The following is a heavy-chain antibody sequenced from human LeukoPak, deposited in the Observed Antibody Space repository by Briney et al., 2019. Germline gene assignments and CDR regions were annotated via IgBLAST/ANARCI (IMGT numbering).Heavy chain of an antibody. Sequence: PGGSLRLSCAAPGFTFSSYEMNWVRQAPGKGLEWVSYISSSGSTIYYADSVKGRFTISRDNAKNSLYLQMNSLRAEDTAVYYCAREHRYYGSGSYFSPLYYFDYWGQGTLVTVSS. CDR2: ISSSGSTI. V-gene: IGHV3-48*03. CDR3: AREHRYYGSGSYFSPLYYFDY. J-gene: IGHJ4*02. CDR1: GFTFSSYE. D-gene: IGHD3-10*01.